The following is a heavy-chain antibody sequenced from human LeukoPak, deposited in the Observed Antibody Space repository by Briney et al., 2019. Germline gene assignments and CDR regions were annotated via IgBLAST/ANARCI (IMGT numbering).Heavy chain of an antibody. J-gene: IGHJ6*02. Sequence: SETLSLTCAVYGGSFSGYYWGWIRQPPGKGLEWIGSIYYSGSTYYNPSLKSRVTISVDTSKNQFSLKLSSVTAADTAVYYCARQSVGSGWFRGYYYYYGMDVWGQGTTVTVSS. CDR2: IYYSGST. CDR3: ARQSVGSGWFRGYYYYYGMDV. V-gene: IGHV4-39*01. CDR1: GGSFSGYY. D-gene: IGHD6-19*01.